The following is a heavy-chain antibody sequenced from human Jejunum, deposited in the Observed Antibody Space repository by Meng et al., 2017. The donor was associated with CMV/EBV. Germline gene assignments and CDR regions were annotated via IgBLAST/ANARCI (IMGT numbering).Heavy chain of an antibody. CDR2: VYWDDDK. CDR3: ARSGGSTWYEENNCFDP. V-gene: IGHV2-5*02. CDR1: FPLTTCRVS. D-gene: IGHD6-13*01. Sequence: FPLTTCRVSGGCTRQPPGTSLEWLVLVYWDDDKRYNPSLKSRLTTTRDTSKNQVVPIMPNMDPVDTATYYCARSGGSTWYEENNCFDPWGQGTLVTVSS. J-gene: IGHJ5*02.